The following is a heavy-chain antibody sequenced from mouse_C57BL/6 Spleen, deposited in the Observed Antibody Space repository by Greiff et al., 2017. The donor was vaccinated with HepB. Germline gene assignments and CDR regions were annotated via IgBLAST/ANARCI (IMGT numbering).Heavy chain of an antibody. D-gene: IGHD2-5*01. CDR1: GYTFTDYY. V-gene: IGHV1-26*01. Sequence: EVQLQQSGPELVKPGASVKISCKASGYTFTDYYMNWVKQSHGKSLEWIGDINPNNGGTSYNQKFKGKATLTVDKSSSTAYMKLRSLTSEDSAVYYCARNRNYGGFAYWGQGTLVTVSA. CDR3: ARNRNYGGFAY. CDR2: INPNNGGT. J-gene: IGHJ3*01.